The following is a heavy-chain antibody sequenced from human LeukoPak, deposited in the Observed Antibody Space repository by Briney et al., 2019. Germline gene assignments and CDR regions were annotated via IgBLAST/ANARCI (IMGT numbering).Heavy chain of an antibody. Sequence: GGSLRLSCAASGFTFSSYAMSWVRQAPGKGLEWVSAISGSGGSTYYADSVKGRFTISRDNSENTLYLQMNSLRAEDTAVYYCAKDPAPRGSSQSPFDYWGQGTLVTVSS. J-gene: IGHJ4*02. D-gene: IGHD5-12*01. V-gene: IGHV3-23*01. CDR3: AKDPAPRGSSQSPFDY. CDR2: ISGSGGST. CDR1: GFTFSSYA.